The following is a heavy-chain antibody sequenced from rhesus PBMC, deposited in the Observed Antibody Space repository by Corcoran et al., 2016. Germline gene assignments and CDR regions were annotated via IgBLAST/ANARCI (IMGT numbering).Heavy chain of an antibody. CDR3: ARGTYYYDSGYSYY. D-gene: IGHD3-28*01. Sequence: QVQLQESGPGVVKPSETLSLTCAVSGGSISSGYDWSWIRPTPGKGLEWIGYIYGSSGSTNYNPSLKNRVTIAKDASKNPFSLKLSSVTAADTAVYYCARGTYYYDSGYSYYWGQGVLVTVSS. J-gene: IGHJ4*01. V-gene: IGHV4-76*01. CDR2: IYGSSGST. CDR1: GGSISSGYD.